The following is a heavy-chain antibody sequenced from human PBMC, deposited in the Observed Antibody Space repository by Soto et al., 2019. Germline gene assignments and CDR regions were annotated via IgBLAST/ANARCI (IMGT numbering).Heavy chain of an antibody. CDR1: GFTVSSNY. Sequence: PGGSLRLSCAASGFTVSSNYMSWVRQAPGKGLEWVSVIYSGGSTYYADSVKGRFTTSRDNSKNTLYLQMNSLRAEDTAVYYCASHYYDSSGPDDYWGQGTLVTVSS. CDR3: ASHYYDSSGPDDY. CDR2: IYSGGST. J-gene: IGHJ4*02. D-gene: IGHD3-22*01. V-gene: IGHV3-53*01.